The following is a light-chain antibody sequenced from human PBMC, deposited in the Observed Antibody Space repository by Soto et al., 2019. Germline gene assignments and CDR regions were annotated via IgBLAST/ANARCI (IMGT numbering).Light chain of an antibody. CDR1: QSTSSY. V-gene: IGKV1-39*01. CDR3: QQSYSTPLWT. CDR2: AAS. Sequence: DIQMTQSPSSLSASIGDRVTITCRASQSTSSYLNWYQQKPGKAPKLLIYAASSLQSGVPSRFSGSGSGTDFTLTISSLQPEDFATYYCQQSYSTPLWTFGQGTKVDNK. J-gene: IGKJ1*01.